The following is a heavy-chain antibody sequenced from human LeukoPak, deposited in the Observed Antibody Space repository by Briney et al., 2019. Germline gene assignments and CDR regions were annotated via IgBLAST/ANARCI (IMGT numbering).Heavy chain of an antibody. D-gene: IGHD1-26*01. CDR2: ISYDGSNK. J-gene: IGHJ4*02. CDR1: GFTFSSYA. CDR3: ARDTRGGAFDY. Sequence: GGSLRLSCAASGFTFSSYAMHWVRQAPGKGLEWVAVISYDGSNKYYADSVKGRFTISRDNAKNSLYLQMNSLRVEDTAVYYCARDTRGGAFDYWGQGTLVTVSS. V-gene: IGHV3-30-3*01.